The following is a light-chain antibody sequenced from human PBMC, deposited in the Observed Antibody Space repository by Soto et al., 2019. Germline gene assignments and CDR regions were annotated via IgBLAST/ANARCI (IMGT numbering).Light chain of an antibody. CDR2: DVN. V-gene: IGLV2-11*01. CDR1: SSDVGGYHY. Sequence: QSVLTQPRSVSGSPGQSVTLSCTGTSSDVGGYHYVSWYQHHPGKAPKIIIYDVNKRPSGVPDRFSGSKSGNTASLTISGLQTEDEADYYCCSYAGSYTLVFGGGTQRTVL. CDR3: CSYAGSYTLV. J-gene: IGLJ2*01.